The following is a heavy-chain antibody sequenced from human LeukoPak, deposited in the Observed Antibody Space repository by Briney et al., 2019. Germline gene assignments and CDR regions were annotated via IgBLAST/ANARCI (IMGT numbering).Heavy chain of an antibody. CDR2: IYYSGST. CDR1: GGSISSYY. D-gene: IGHD5-18*01. Sequence: SETLSLTCTVSGGSISSYYWSWIRQPPGKGLEWIGYIYYSGSTNYNPSLKSRVTISVDTSKSQFSLKLSSVTAADTAVYYCARGRGYTYGSLPQDYWGQGTLVTVSS. V-gene: IGHV4-59*12. J-gene: IGHJ4*02. CDR3: ARGRGYTYGSLPQDY.